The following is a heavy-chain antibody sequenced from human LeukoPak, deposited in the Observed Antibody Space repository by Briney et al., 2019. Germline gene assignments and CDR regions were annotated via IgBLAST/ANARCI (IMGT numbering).Heavy chain of an antibody. CDR2: IHPNSGGT. CDR1: GYTFTGYY. Sequence: ASVKDSCKASGYTFTGYYMHEVRQAPGQRLEWMGLIHPNSGGTNYAQKFQGRVTMDRDTSISTAYMELSRLRSDDTAVYYCARWEGEWKEAFDIWGQGTMVTVSS. CDR3: ARWEGEWKEAFDI. D-gene: IGHD3-10*01. J-gene: IGHJ3*02. V-gene: IGHV1-2*02.